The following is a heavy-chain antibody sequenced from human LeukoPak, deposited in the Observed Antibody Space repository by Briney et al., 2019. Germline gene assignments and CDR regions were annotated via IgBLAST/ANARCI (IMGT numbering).Heavy chain of an antibody. Sequence: PSETLSLTCTVSGGSISSSSYYWGWIRQPPGKELEWIGSIYYSGSTYYNPSLKSRVTISVDTSKNQFSLSLSSVTAADTGVYYWARRVYYYYYMEAWGKGTTFTVSS. V-gene: IGHV4-39*01. CDR2: IYYSGST. CDR1: GGSISSSSYY. J-gene: IGHJ6*03. CDR3: ARRVYYYYYMEA.